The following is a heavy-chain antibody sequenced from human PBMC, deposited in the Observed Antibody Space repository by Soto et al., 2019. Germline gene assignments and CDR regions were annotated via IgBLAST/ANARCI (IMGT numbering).Heavy chain of an antibody. V-gene: IGHV1-8*01. Sequence: ASVKVSCKTSGYTFINYDINWVRQATGQGLEWMGWTNPKSGYTGFAQKFQGRVTMTRDSSISTAYMELHRLTSEDTAVYYCARTHGGIDFWGQGTLVTVAS. CDR2: TNPKSGYT. CDR3: ARTHGGIDF. CDR1: GYTFINYD. J-gene: IGHJ4*02. D-gene: IGHD4-17*01.